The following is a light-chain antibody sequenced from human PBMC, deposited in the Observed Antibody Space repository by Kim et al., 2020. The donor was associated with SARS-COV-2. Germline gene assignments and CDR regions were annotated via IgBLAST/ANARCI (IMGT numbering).Light chain of an antibody. CDR2: GND. J-gene: IGLJ3*02. CDR1: SSNFGSNS. Sequence: GPRVTIFCSGSSSNFGSNSVNWYQQLPGTAPKLLIYGNDQRPSGVPDRFSASKSGTTASLAISGLQSDDEAVYYCAAWDDSLRGPVFGGGTQLTVL. CDR3: AAWDDSLRGPV. V-gene: IGLV1-44*01.